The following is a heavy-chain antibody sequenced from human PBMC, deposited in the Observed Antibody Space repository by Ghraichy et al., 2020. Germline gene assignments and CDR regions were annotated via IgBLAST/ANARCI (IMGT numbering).Heavy chain of an antibody. V-gene: IGHV1-18*01. J-gene: IGHJ5*02. CDR1: GYTFTSYG. D-gene: IGHD3-22*01. CDR3: ARDESITMIVAGLNWFDP. Sequence: ASVKVSCKASGYTFTSYGISWVRQAPGQGLEWMGWISAYNGNTNYAQKLQGRVTMTTDTSTSTAYMELRSLRSDDTAVYYCARDESITMIVAGLNWFDPWGQGTLVTVSS. CDR2: ISAYNGNT.